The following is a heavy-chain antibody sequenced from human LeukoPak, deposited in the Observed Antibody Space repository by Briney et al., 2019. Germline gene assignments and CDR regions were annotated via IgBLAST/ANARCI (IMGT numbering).Heavy chain of an antibody. Sequence: SETLSLTCTVSGGSIRGYYWSWIRQPPGKRLEWIAYIYNSVTTNYNPSLKSRLTISVDTSENQISLKLSSVTAADTAVYYCARHGPADSRSYPLDYWGQGTLVTVSS. CDR2: IYNSVTT. J-gene: IGHJ4*02. D-gene: IGHD3-10*01. CDR1: GGSIRGYY. V-gene: IGHV4-59*08. CDR3: ARHGPADSRSYPLDY.